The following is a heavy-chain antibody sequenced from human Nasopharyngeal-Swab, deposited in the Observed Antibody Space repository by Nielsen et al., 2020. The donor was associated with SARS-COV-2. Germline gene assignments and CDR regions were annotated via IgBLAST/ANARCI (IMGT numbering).Heavy chain of an antibody. Sequence: VKVSCKASGYTFTGYYMHWVRQAPGQGLEWMGRINPNSGGTNYAQKFQGRVTMTRDTSISTAYMELSRLRSDDTAVYYCAREPRYSYGLFDPWGQGTLVTVSS. D-gene: IGHD5-18*01. CDR1: GYTFTGYY. V-gene: IGHV1-2*06. CDR3: AREPRYSYGLFDP. J-gene: IGHJ5*02. CDR2: INPNSGGT.